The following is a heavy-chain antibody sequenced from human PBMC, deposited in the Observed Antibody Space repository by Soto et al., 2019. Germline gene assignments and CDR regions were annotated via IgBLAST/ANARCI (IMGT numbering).Heavy chain of an antibody. CDR2: ISAYNGNT. CDR1: GFPFTSSG. D-gene: IGHD5-18*01. Sequence: ASVKVSCKASGFPFTSSGISGVRQAPGQGLEWMGWISAYNGNTNYAQKLQGRVTMTTETSTSTAYMELSSLSSDDTAVYYCARVSDTARVIWGQGTLVTVS. CDR3: ARVSDTARVI. V-gene: IGHV1-18*01. J-gene: IGHJ4*02.